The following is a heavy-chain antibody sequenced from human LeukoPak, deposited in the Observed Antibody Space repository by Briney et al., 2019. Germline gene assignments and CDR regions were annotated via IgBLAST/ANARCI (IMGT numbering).Heavy chain of an antibody. V-gene: IGHV1-2*02. J-gene: IGHJ4*02. CDR3: AREGGNFCFDY. CDR1: GYSFTGYY. CDR2: INPSSGGT. Sequence: ASVKVSCKASGYSFTGYYMHWVRQAPGQGLEWMGWINPSSGGTNFAQKFQGRVTVTRDTSISTAYMDLSRLRSDDTAVYYCAREGGNFCFDYWGQGTLVTVSS. D-gene: IGHD4-23*01.